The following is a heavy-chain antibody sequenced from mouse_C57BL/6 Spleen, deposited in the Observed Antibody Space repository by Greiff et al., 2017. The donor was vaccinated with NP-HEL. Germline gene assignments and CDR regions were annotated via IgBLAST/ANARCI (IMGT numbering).Heavy chain of an antibody. J-gene: IGHJ3*01. CDR3: ARGEGYDAWFAY. CDR2: IDPSDSYT. V-gene: IGHV1-69*01. CDR1: GYTFTSYW. Sequence: VQLQQSGAELVMPGASVKLSCKASGYTFTSYWMHWVKQRPGQGLEWIGEIDPSDSYTNYNQKFKGKSTLTVDKSSSTAYMQLSSLTSEDSAVYYCARGEGYDAWFAYWGQGTLVTVSA. D-gene: IGHD2-2*01.